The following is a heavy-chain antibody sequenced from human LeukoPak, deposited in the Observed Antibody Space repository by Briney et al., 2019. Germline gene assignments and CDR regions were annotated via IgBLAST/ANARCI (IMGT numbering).Heavy chain of an antibody. V-gene: IGHV7-4-1*02. D-gene: IGHD4-11*01. J-gene: IGHJ4*02. CDR2: INTNTGNP. Sequence: WASVKVSCKVFGYTFSEYAVSWVRQAPGQGLEWMGWINTNTGNPTYAQGFTGRYVFSLDTSVNTAYLQISSLKAEDTAVYYCARDLGYSPGSSDYWGQGTLVTVSS. CDR1: GYTFSEYA. CDR3: ARDLGYSPGSSDY.